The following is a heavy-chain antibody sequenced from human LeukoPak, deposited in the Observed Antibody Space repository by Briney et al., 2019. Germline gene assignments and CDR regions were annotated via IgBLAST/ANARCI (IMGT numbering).Heavy chain of an antibody. V-gene: IGHV4-61*01. D-gene: IGHD3-10*01. CDR1: GSSVSSDTHY. Sequence: PSETLSLTCTVSGSSVSSDTHYWGWIRQPPGKGLEWIGYIYYSGSTNYNPSLKSRVTISVDTSKNQFSLKLSSVTAADTAVYYCAKAVGSGVITHWGQGTLVTVSS. CDR3: AKAVGSGVITH. J-gene: IGHJ4*02. CDR2: IYYSGST.